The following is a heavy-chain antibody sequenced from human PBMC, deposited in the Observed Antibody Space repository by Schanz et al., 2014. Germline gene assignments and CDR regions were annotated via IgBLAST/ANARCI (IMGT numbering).Heavy chain of an antibody. D-gene: IGHD6-25*01. CDR2: IGGSDGNT. J-gene: IGHJ5*02. CDR1: GGTFVTFF. V-gene: IGHV1-18*04. Sequence: QVHLVQSGAEVKEPGSSVKVSCKPSGGTFVTFFFTWVRQAPGQGLEWMGWIGGSDGNTNFAQKFQGRVTMTTDTSTSTVYMELSRLTSDDTAFYYCVILPRDNSALGPWGQGTLVTVSS. CDR3: VILPRDNSALGP.